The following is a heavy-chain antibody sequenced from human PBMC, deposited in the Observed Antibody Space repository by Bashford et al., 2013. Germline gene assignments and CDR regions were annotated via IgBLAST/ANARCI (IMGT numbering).Heavy chain of an antibody. CDR3: ARHVLSWGSGYFDF. J-gene: IGHJ4*02. V-gene: IGHV3-49*03. CDR1: GFTFGDYS. D-gene: IGHD3-16*01. Sequence: SLRLSCTASGFTFGDYSMNWFRQAPGKGLEWVGFIRSEDFGGTIEYAASMKGRFTISRDDSKSIAYLQMNSLRAGDTALYFCARHVLSWGSGYFDFVGPGSPGHRLL. CDR2: IRSEDFGGTI.